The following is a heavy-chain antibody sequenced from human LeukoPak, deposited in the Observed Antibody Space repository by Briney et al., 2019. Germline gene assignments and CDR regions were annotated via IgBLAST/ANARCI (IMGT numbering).Heavy chain of an antibody. J-gene: IGHJ4*02. CDR3: AMGVDTAMVS. CDR1: GFTFSSYG. V-gene: IGHV3-33*01. CDR2: IWYDGSNK. D-gene: IGHD5-18*01. Sequence: GRSLRLSCAASGFTFSSYGMHWVRQAPGEGLEWVAVIWYDGSNKYYADSVKGRFTISRDNSKNTLYLQMNSLRAEDTAVYYCAMGVDTAMVSWGQGTLVTVSS.